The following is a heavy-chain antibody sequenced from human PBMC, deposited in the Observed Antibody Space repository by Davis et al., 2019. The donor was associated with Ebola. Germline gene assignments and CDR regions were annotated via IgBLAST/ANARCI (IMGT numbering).Heavy chain of an antibody. CDR1: GYSFTDDG. CDR2: ISTYNGNT. Sequence: AASVKVSCKASGYSFTDDGISWVRQAPGQGLEWMGWISTYNGNTNYAQKVQGRITMTTDTSTSTAYMELRSLRSDDTARYYCARDLNKGYYYYGMDVWGQGTTVTVSS. CDR3: ARDLNKGYYYYGMDV. V-gene: IGHV1-18*01. D-gene: IGHD2/OR15-2a*01. J-gene: IGHJ6*02.